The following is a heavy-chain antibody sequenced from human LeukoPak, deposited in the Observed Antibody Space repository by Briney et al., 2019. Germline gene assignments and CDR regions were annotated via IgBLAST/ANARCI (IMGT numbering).Heavy chain of an antibody. J-gene: IGHJ5*02. Sequence: AASVKVSCKASGGTFSSYAISWVRQAPGQGLEWMGRINPNSGGTNYAQKFQGRVTMTRDTSISTAYMELSRLRSDDTAVYYCAVPGYSGYVRAVQRWFDPWGQGTLVTVSS. D-gene: IGHD5-12*01. CDR3: AVPGYSGYVRAVQRWFDP. V-gene: IGHV1-2*06. CDR1: GGTFSSYA. CDR2: INPNSGGT.